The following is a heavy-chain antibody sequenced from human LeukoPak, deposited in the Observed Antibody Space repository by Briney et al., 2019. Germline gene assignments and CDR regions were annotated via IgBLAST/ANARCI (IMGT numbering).Heavy chain of an antibody. V-gene: IGHV1-2*02. J-gene: IGHJ5*02. D-gene: IGHD6-13*01. CDR3: ARGVAAAGSRLDP. CDR2: INPNSGDT. Sequence: ASVKVSCKTSGYSFTGYYIHWVRQAPGQGFEWLGWINPNSGDTNYAQKFQDSVSMTRDTSINTAYMELGSLRLDDTAVYYCARGVAAAGSRLDPWGQGTLITVSS. CDR1: GYSFTGYY.